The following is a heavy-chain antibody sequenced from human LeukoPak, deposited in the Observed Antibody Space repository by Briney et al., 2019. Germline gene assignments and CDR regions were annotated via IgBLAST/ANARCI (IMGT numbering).Heavy chain of an antibody. V-gene: IGHV3-48*02. J-gene: IGHJ4*02. Sequence: PGGSLRLSCAASGFTFSSYSMNWVRQAPGKGLEWVSYIRSSGDTKYYADSVKGRFTISRDNAKNSLYLQMNSLRDEDTAVYYCVRDPDALDYWGQGTLVTVSS. D-gene: IGHD2-2*01. CDR1: GFTFSSYS. CDR3: VRDPDALDY. CDR2: IRSSGDTK.